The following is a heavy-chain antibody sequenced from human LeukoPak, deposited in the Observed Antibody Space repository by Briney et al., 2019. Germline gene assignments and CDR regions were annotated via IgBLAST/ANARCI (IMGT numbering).Heavy chain of an antibody. J-gene: IGHJ4*02. CDR2: TYYRSKWYN. CDR1: GDSVSSNAVG. Sequence: SQTLSLTCAISGDSVSSNAVGWHWIRQSPSRGLEWLGRTYYRSKWYNDYAISLKSRITINSDTSKNQFSLQLNSVIPEDTPVYYCARSQHWGYEYWGQGTLVTVSS. CDR3: ARSQHWGYEY. D-gene: IGHD7-27*01. V-gene: IGHV6-1*01.